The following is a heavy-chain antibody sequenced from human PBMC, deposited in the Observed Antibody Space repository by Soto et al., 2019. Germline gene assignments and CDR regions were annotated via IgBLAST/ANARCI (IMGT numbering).Heavy chain of an antibody. D-gene: IGHD3-10*01. J-gene: IGHJ6*03. Sequence: EVQLVESGGGLVQPGGSLRLSCAASGFTFSSYWMHWVRQAPGKGLVWVSRVYTDGSRTSYADSVKGRFTISRDNAENTLYLQRNSLRAEDTAVYYCARGAGGYYYMDVWGKGTTVTVSS. CDR1: GFTFSSYW. CDR2: VYTDGSRT. V-gene: IGHV3-74*01. CDR3: ARGAGGYYYMDV.